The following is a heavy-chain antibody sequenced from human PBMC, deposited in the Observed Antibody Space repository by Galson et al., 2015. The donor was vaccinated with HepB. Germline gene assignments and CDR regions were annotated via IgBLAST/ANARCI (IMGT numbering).Heavy chain of an antibody. CDR1: GYTFTSYT. D-gene: IGHD4-11*01. J-gene: IGHJ5*02. Sequence: SVKVSCKASGYTFTSYTMHWVRQAPGQRLEWMGWINAVNGNTRYSQKFQGRVTITRDTSASTAYMELTSLRSEDTAVYYCAREGPRVDYSNHNNWFDPWGQGTLVTVSS. V-gene: IGHV1-3*01. CDR2: INAVNGNT. CDR3: AREGPRVDYSNHNNWFDP.